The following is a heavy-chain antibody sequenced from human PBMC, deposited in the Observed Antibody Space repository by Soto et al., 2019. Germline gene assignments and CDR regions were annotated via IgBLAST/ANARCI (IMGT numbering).Heavy chain of an antibody. Sequence: PSETLSLTCAVSSGSITSIHWWSWVRQAPGRGLEWIGEIQHTGSTRYNPSLKSRVTISVDTSKNQFSLKLSSVTAADTAVYYCARERYYDSSGYYQYFDYWGQGTLVTVSS. CDR1: SGSITSIHW. CDR3: ARERYYDSSGYYQYFDY. V-gene: IGHV4-4*02. CDR2: IQHTGST. J-gene: IGHJ4*02. D-gene: IGHD3-22*01.